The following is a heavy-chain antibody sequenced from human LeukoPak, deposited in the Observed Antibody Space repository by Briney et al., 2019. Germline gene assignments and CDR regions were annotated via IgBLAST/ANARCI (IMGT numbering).Heavy chain of an antibody. CDR2: FDPEDGET. CDR1: GYTLTELS. CDR3: ATFQRRRLLLVYFDY. V-gene: IGHV1-24*01. D-gene: IGHD3-22*01. J-gene: IGHJ4*02. Sequence: GASVKVSCKVSGYTLTELSMHWVRQAPGKGLEWMGGFDPEDGETIYAQKFQGRVTMTEDTSTDTAYMELSSLRSEDTAVYYCATFQRRRLLLVYFDYWGQGTLVTVSS.